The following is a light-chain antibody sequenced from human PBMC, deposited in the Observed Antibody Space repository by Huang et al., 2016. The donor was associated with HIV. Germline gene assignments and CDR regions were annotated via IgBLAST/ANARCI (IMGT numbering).Light chain of an antibody. CDR2: AAS. V-gene: IGKV1-39*01. Sequence: DIQMTQSPSSMSASVGDRVTITCRASQSISNYLNWYQQKPGKAPKLLIYAASSLQSGVPSRFSGSGSGTEFTLIISSLQPEDFATYYCLQSYSTPLFGPGTKVDMK. CDR3: LQSYSTPL. CDR1: QSISNY. J-gene: IGKJ3*01.